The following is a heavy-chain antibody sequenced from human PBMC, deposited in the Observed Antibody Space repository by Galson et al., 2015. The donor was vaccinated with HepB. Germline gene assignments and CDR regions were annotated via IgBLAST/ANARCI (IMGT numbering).Heavy chain of an antibody. CDR3: ARTIAADTSRYYMDV. J-gene: IGHJ6*03. D-gene: IGHD6-13*01. Sequence: SVKVSCKASGGTFSSYAISWVRQAPGQGLEWMGGIIPIFGTANYAQKFQGRVTITADESTSTAYMELSSLRSEDTAVYYCARTIAADTSRYYMDVWGKGTTVTVSS. V-gene: IGHV1-69*13. CDR2: IIPIFGTA. CDR1: GGTFSSYA.